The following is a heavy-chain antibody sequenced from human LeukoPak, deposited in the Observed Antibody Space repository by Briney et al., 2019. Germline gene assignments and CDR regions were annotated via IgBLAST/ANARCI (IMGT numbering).Heavy chain of an antibody. D-gene: IGHD4-17*01. CDR2: ISWNSGSI. CDR1: RFTLDDYA. Sequence: GGSLRLSCAASRFTLDDYAMHWVRQAPGKGLEWVSGISWNSGSIGYPDSVKGRFTISRDNAKNSLYLQMNSLRAEDTALYYCAKDISYGDYAFDYWGQGTLVTVSS. V-gene: IGHV3-9*01. CDR3: AKDISYGDYAFDY. J-gene: IGHJ4*02.